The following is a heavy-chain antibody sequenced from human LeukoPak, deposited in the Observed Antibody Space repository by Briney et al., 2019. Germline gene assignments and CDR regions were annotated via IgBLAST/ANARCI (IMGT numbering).Heavy chain of an antibody. CDR3: ARDLSSNWNNLAY. J-gene: IGHJ4*02. V-gene: IGHV3-20*04. CDR1: AFTFADYG. Sequence: GGSLRLSCEDAAFTFADYGPSCGRPAPRKGLEWGAGINWSGDNTFYAYSVKGRFTISRDNTKKTLYLQMNNLRGEDTATYYCARDLSSNWNNLAYWGQGTLVTVSS. D-gene: IGHD1/OR15-1a*01. CDR2: INWSGDNT.